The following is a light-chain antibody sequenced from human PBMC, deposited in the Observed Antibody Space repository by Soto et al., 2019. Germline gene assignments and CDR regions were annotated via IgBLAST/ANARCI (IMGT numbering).Light chain of an antibody. CDR1: QSVSSY. Sequence: EIVLTQSPATLSLSPGERATLSCRASQSVSSYLAWYQQKPGQAPRLLIYDASNRATGIPARFSGSGSGTDFTLTISSREHEDFSVYYCQQRSNWPPYTFGQGTKLEI. J-gene: IGKJ2*01. CDR2: DAS. CDR3: QQRSNWPPYT. V-gene: IGKV3-11*01.